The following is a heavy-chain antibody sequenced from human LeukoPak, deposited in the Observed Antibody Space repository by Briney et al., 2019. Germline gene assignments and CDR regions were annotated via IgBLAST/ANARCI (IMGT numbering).Heavy chain of an antibody. CDR2: IIPIFGTA. CDR3: ARGGITMIVVDPDAFDI. J-gene: IGHJ3*02. D-gene: IGHD3-22*01. CDR1: GGTYSSYA. V-gene: IGHV1-69*13. Sequence: SVKVSCKASGGTYSSYAISWVRQAPGQGLEWMGGIIPIFGTANYAQKFQGRVTITADESTSAAYMELSSLRSEDTAVYYCARGGITMIVVDPDAFDIWGQGTMVTVSS.